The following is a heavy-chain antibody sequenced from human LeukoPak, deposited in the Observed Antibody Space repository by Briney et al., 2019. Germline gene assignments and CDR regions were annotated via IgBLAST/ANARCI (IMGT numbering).Heavy chain of an antibody. D-gene: IGHD6-13*01. CDR2: IYHSGST. CDR3: ARQEGGAAAYWFDP. CDR1: GDSISSGGYS. V-gene: IGHV4-30-2*01. J-gene: IGHJ5*02. Sequence: SETLSLTCAVSGDSISSGGYSWSWIRQPPGKGLDWIGYIYHSGSTYYNPSLKSRVTISIDRSKNQFSLKLSSVTAADTAVYYCARQEGGAAAYWFDPWGQGTLVTVSS.